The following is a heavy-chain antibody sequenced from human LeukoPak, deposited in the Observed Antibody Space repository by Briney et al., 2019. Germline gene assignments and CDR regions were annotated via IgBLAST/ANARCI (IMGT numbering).Heavy chain of an antibody. J-gene: IGHJ4*02. D-gene: IGHD2-15*01. V-gene: IGHV3-33*01. CDR1: GFTFSSYG. CDR3: ARLNGHCSGSYCYNYRFDY. CDR2: IWYDASYK. Sequence: GRSLRLSCAASGFTFSSYGMRWVRQAPGKGLEWVAVIWYDASYKYYEDSVKGRFTISRDNSKNTLYLQMNSLRAEDTAVYYCARLNGHCSGSYCYNYRFDYWGQGTLVTVSS.